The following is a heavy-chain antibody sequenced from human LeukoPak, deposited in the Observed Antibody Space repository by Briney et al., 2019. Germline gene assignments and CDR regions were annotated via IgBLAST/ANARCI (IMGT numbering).Heavy chain of an antibody. CDR3: ARHMVRGVIIGD. J-gene: IGHJ4*02. Sequence: PSETLSLTCTVSGASISSSYWSWIRQPPGKGLEWIGYIYYSGSSSYNPSLKSRVTISVDTSKNQFSLKLSSVTAADTAVYYCARHMVRGVIIGDWGQGTLVTVSS. CDR2: IYYSGSS. V-gene: IGHV4-59*08. D-gene: IGHD3-10*01. CDR1: GASISSSY.